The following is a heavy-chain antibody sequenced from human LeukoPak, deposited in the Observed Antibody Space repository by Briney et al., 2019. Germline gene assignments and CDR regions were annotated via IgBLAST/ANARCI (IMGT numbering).Heavy chain of an antibody. CDR3: ARRGLRTYNWFDP. CDR1: GGSFSGYY. J-gene: IGHJ5*02. D-gene: IGHD4-17*01. CDR2: INQSGST. V-gene: IGHV4-34*01. Sequence: SETLSLTCAVYGGSFSGYYWSWIRQPPGKGLEWIGEINQSGSTNYNPSLKSRVTISVDTSKNQFSLKLSSVTAADTAVYCCARRGLRTYNWFDPWGQGTLVTVSS.